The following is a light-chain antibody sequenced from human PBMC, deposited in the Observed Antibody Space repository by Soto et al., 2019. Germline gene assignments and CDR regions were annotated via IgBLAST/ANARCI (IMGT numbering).Light chain of an antibody. Sequence: QSVPTQPPPAPGSPGQSVTFSCTGTSSDVGGYNYVSWYQQYPGKAPKLMIYEVYKRHSGVPDRFSGSKSGNTASLTVSGLPPEDEADYYCSAYAGSSTWVFGGGTKVTVL. CDR2: EVY. CDR1: SSDVGGYNY. V-gene: IGLV2-8*01. CDR3: SAYAGSSTWV. J-gene: IGLJ2*01.